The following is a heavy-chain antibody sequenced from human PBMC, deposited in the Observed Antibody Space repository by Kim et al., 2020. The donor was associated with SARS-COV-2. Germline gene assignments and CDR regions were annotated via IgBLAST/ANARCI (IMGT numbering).Heavy chain of an antibody. D-gene: IGHD3-3*01. V-gene: IGHV4-30-4*01. CDR1: GGSISSGDYY. J-gene: IGHJ4*02. CDR2: IYYSGST. Sequence: SETLSLTCTVSGGSISSGDYYWSWIRQPPGKGLEWIGYIYYSGSTYYNPSLKSRVTISVDTSKNQFSLKLSSVTAADTAVYYCARVYGDYDFWSGTGYYFDYWGQGTLVTVSS. CDR3: ARVYGDYDFWSGTGYYFDY.